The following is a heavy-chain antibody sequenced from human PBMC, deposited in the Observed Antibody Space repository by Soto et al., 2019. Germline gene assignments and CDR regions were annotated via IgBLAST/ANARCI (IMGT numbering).Heavy chain of an antibody. CDR3: ASATVIYGFPLYYYYGMDV. Sequence: QVQLVESGGGVVQPGRSLRLSCAASGFTFSSYGMHWVRQAPGKGLEWVAVIWYDGSNKYYADSVKGRFTISRDNSKNXLXXPMNSLRAEDTAVYYCASATVIYGFPLYYYYGMDVWGQGTTVTVSS. CDR2: IWYDGSNK. D-gene: IGHD4-17*01. V-gene: IGHV3-33*01. CDR1: GFTFSSYG. J-gene: IGHJ6*02.